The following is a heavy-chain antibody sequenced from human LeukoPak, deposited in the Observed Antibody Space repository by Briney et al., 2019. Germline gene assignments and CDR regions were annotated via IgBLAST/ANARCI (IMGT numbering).Heavy chain of an antibody. D-gene: IGHD6-19*01. V-gene: IGHV1-69*04. J-gene: IGHJ4*02. CDR3: ASSSGWYHDAFDY. Sequence: ASVKVSCKASGGTFSSYAISWVRQAPGQGLEWMGRIIPILGIANYAQKFQGRVTITADKSTSTAYMELSSLRSEDTAVYYCASSSGWYHDAFDYWGQGTLVTVSS. CDR2: IIPILGIA. CDR1: GGTFSSYA.